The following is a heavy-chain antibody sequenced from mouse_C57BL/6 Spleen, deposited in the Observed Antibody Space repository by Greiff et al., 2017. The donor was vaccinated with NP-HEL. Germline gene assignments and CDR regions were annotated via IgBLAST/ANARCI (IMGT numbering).Heavy chain of an antibody. V-gene: IGHV14-1*01. D-gene: IGHD1-1*01. CDR1: GFNIKDYY. CDR2: IDPEDGDT. CDR3: TTYYYGSSLAY. J-gene: IGHJ3*01. Sequence: EVQLQQSGAELVRPGASVKLSCTASGFNIKDYYMHWVKQRPEQGLEWIGRIDPEDGDTEYAPKFQGKATMTADTSSNTAYLQLSSLTSEDTAVYYCTTYYYGSSLAYWGQGTLVTVSA.